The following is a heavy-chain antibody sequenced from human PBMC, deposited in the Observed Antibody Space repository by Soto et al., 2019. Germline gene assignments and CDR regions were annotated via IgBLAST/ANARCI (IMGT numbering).Heavy chain of an antibody. D-gene: IGHD1-26*01. CDR2: FDPEDGET. Sequence: ASVKVSCKVSGYTLTELSMHWVRQAPGKGLEWMGGFDPEDGETIYAQKFQGRVTMTEDTSTDTAYMELSSLRSEETAVYYCATPNYSGSYYFDYWGQGTLVTVSS. CDR1: GYTLTELS. CDR3: ATPNYSGSYYFDY. V-gene: IGHV1-24*01. J-gene: IGHJ4*02.